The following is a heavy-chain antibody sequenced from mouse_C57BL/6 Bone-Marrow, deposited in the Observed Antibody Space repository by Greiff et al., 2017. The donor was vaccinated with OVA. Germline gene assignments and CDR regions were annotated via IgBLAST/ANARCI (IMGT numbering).Heavy chain of an antibody. CDR2: IYPGDGDT. CDR1: GYAFSSSW. CDR3: ARGRYYYYGVYYLDY. D-gene: IGHD1-1*01. V-gene: IGHV1-82*01. Sequence: QVQLQQSGPELVKPGASVKISCKASGYAFSSSWMNWVKQRPGKGLEWIGRIYPGDGDTNYNGKFKGKATLTADKSSSTAYMQLSSLTSEDSAVYFCARGRYYYYGVYYLDYWGQGTTLTVSS. J-gene: IGHJ2*01.